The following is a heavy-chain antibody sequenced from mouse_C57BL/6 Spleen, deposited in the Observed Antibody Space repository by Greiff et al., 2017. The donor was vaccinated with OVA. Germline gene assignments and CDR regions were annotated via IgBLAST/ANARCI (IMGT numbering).Heavy chain of an antibody. CDR3: AMTPFDYDDY. Sequence: VQLQQSGPELVKPGASVKISCKASGYTFTDYYMNWVKQSHGKSLEWIGDINPNNGGTSYNQTFKGKATLTVAKSSSSAYMELRSLTSEDSAVYSCAMTPFDYDDYWGQGTTLTVSS. CDR1: GYTFTDYY. J-gene: IGHJ2*01. D-gene: IGHD2-4*01. V-gene: IGHV1-26*01. CDR2: INPNNGGT.